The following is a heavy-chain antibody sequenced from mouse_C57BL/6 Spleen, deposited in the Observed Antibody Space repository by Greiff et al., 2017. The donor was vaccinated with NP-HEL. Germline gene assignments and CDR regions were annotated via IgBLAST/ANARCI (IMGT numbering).Heavy chain of an antibody. D-gene: IGHD1-1*01. V-gene: IGHV1-26*01. CDR2: INPNNGGT. Sequence: EVQLQQSGPELVKPGASVKISCKASGYTFTDYYMNWVKQSHGKSLEWIGDINPNNGGTSYNQKFKGKATLTVDKSSSTAYMELRSLTSEDSAVYYCASSHYYGSRAISYFDYWGQGTTLTVSS. J-gene: IGHJ2*01. CDR1: GYTFTDYY. CDR3: ASSHYYGSRAISYFDY.